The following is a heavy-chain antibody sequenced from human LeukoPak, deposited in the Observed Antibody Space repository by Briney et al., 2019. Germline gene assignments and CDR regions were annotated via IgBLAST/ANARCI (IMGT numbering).Heavy chain of an antibody. CDR2: ISGGGVGRT. J-gene: IGHJ3*01. V-gene: IGHV3-23*01. CDR3: AKEDPWFGDAFDL. CDR1: GFTFNNYA. D-gene: IGHD3-10*01. Sequence: QPGGSLRLSCEASGFTFNNYAMSWVRQAPGKGLDWVSVISGGGVGRTDYADSVRGRFTISRDDSKNTMYLEMNSLTVEDTAVYFCAKEDPWFGDAFDLWGQGTLVTVSS.